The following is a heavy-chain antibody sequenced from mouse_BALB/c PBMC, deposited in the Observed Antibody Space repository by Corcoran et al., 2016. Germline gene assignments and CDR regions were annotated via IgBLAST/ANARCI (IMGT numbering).Heavy chain of an antibody. CDR3: ASNGNYDCDY. CDR1: GYTFTTAG. D-gene: IGHD2-1*01. Sequence: QIQLVQSGPELKKPGETVRISCKASGYTFTTAGMQWVQKMPGKGLKWIGWINTHSGVPKYAEDFKGRFAFSLETSASTAYLQISNLKNEDTATYFCASNGNYDCDYWGQGTTLTVSS. CDR2: INTHSGVP. V-gene: IGHV9-4*02. J-gene: IGHJ2*01.